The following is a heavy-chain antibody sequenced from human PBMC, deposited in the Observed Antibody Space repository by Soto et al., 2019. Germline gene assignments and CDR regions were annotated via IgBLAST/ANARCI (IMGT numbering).Heavy chain of an antibody. CDR2: IYLRQSYS. CDR3: AVFRRSWFGDGRLDS. J-gene: IGHJ4*02. CDR1: GYSLTPHW. Sequence: PGESLKISCEGCGYSLTPHWINWVRQMPGKGLEWMGRIYLRQSYSHYNPSFQGHVTISADNSTSKAYLLWNSLEASDTAIYYCAVFRRSWFGDGRLDSWGPGTLVTVSS. V-gene: IGHV5-10-1*01. D-gene: IGHD6-13*01.